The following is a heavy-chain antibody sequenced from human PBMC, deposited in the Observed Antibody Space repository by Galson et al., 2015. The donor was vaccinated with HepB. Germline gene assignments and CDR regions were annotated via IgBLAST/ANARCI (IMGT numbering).Heavy chain of an antibody. J-gene: IGHJ4*02. V-gene: IGHV3-30*18. D-gene: IGHD3-10*01. Sequence: SLRLSCAVSGFTFSNYGMHWARQAPGKGLEWVAVISYDGSKEYYGDSVKGRFTISRDNSKNTVYLQMNSLRDEDTAIYYCAKVIFYYGSGSYPLDDWGQGTLVTVSS. CDR1: GFTFSNYG. CDR3: AKVIFYYGSGSYPLDD. CDR2: ISYDGSKE.